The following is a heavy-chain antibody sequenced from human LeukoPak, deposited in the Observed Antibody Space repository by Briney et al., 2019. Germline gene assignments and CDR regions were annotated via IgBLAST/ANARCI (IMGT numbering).Heavy chain of an antibody. CDR3: ARDPKTGSPDYFDY. J-gene: IGHJ4*02. CDR1: VFTSNNYP. D-gene: IGHD3-10*01. CDR2: IGYDGRFK. Sequence: PGGSPRLSSATSVFTSNNYPMHCGRHAPGKRREWVAVIGYDGRFKFHSDSVKGRFNISRDDSKNTLYLQMNSLRPEDTALYYCARDPKTGSPDYFDYWGQGTLVTVST. V-gene: IGHV3-30*01.